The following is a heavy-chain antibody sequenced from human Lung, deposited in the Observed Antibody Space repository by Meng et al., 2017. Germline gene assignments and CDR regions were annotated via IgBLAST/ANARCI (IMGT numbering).Heavy chain of an antibody. J-gene: IGHJ4*02. CDR1: GYTFTTYG. CDR2: IDPGNGNR. D-gene: IGHD6-19*01. Sequence: QVHLVQSGLEVKKPGASVKVSCKASGYTFTTYGISWLRQAPGQGLEWMGWIDPGNGNRDFAEKFQDRLTMSNDTSSSTVYMELTRLTSDDTAVYYCARDRQWLFDYWGQGALVTVFS. V-gene: IGHV1-18*01. CDR3: ARDRQWLFDY.